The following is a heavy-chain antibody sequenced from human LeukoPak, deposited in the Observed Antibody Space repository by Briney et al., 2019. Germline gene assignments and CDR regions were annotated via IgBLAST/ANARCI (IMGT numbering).Heavy chain of an antibody. J-gene: IGHJ4*02. D-gene: IGHD6-19*01. CDR1: EFTFSNYA. CDR3: AKERYSSLSAIEFDY. CDR2: MSGNGGST. V-gene: IGHV3-23*01. Sequence: GGSLRLSCAASEFTFSNYAMSWVRQAPGKGLEWVSGMSGNGGSTYYAASVKGRFTISRDNSKNTLYLQMNSLRAEDTALYYCAKERYSSLSAIEFDYWGQGTLVTVSS.